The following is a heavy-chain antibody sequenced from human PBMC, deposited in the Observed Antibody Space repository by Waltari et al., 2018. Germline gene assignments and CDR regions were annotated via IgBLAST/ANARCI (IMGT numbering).Heavy chain of an antibody. Sequence: QVQLVQSEAEVKKPGAAVKVSCKASGYRFPSYDINWVLQATGQGPEWVGWINPNSGDTEYAQKFQGRVTLTTDTAIKTAYLELTSLRSDDTAIYYCARGVGGGARGYYGMDVWGPGTTVTVS. D-gene: IGHD1-26*01. V-gene: IGHV1-8*01. CDR1: GYRFPSYD. CDR3: ARGVGGGARGYYGMDV. CDR2: INPNSGDT. J-gene: IGHJ6*02.